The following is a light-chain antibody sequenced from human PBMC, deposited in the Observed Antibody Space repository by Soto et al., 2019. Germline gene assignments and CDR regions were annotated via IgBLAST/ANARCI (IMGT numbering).Light chain of an antibody. Sequence: EIVLTQSPGTLFLSPGERATLSCRASQSVSSSLAWFQQRPGQAPRLLIYDASTRATGFPARFSGSGSGTEFTLTISRLQSEDFAVYYCQQYSHWPQTFGQGTKVDIK. V-gene: IGKV3-15*01. CDR2: DAS. CDR1: QSVSSS. J-gene: IGKJ2*01. CDR3: QQYSHWPQT.